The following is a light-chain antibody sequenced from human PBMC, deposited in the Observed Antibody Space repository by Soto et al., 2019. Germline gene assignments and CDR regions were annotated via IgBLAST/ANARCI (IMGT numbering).Light chain of an antibody. V-gene: IGKV3-20*01. Sequence: DTVLTQSPGTLSLSPGDRATLSCRASQSISSGYLAWYQQRPGQAPRLLISGASNRATGIPDRFSGSGSGTDFALTISRLEPEDFAVYYCQQYGGSPLVTFGGGTKVEIK. J-gene: IGKJ4*01. CDR3: QQYGGSPLVT. CDR2: GAS. CDR1: QSISSGY.